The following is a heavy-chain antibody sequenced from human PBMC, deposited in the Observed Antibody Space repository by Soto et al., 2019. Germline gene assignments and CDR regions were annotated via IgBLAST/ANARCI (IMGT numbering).Heavy chain of an antibody. CDR3: ARDLPGDAYTHHFDY. J-gene: IGHJ4*02. CDR1: GFPFSLFG. Sequence: QVQLVESGGGVVQPGTSLRLSCIASGFPFSLFGFHWVRQAPGKGLQWVAFIWTDGGTKYYADSVEGRFTISRDNSKSQLYLQMNSLTAEDTAVYYCARDLPGDAYTHHFDYWGQGTLVTVSS. CDR2: IWTDGGTK. V-gene: IGHV3-33*01. D-gene: IGHD3-10*01.